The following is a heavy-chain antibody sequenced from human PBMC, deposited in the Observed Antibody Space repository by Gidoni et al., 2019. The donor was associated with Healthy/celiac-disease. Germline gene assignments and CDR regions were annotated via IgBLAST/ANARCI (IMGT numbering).Heavy chain of an antibody. Sequence: QVQLVESGGGVVQPGRSVRLSCAASGFTFSSYAMHWVRQAPGKGLEWVAVISYDGSNKYYADSVKGRVTISRDNSKNTLYLQMNSLRAEDTAVYYCARDQGQQLVQSLFWGYFDYWGQGTLVTVSS. V-gene: IGHV3-30-3*01. CDR3: ARDQGQQLVQSLFWGYFDY. CDR1: GFTFSSYA. CDR2: ISYDGSNK. J-gene: IGHJ4*02. D-gene: IGHD6-13*01.